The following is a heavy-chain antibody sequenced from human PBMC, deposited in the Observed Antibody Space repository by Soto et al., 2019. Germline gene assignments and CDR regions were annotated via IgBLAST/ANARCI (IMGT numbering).Heavy chain of an antibody. Sequence: PXESLRISCKCSGYSCASYWVSWVLQMPGKGLEWMGRIDPSDSYTNYSPSFQGHVTISADKSISTAYLQWSSLKASDTAMYYCARHKTYYDILTGYYNPEYYYGMDVWGQGTTVTVSS. CDR2: IDPSDSYT. D-gene: IGHD3-9*01. CDR1: GYSCASYW. V-gene: IGHV5-10-1*01. CDR3: ARHKTYYDILTGYYNPEYYYGMDV. J-gene: IGHJ6*02.